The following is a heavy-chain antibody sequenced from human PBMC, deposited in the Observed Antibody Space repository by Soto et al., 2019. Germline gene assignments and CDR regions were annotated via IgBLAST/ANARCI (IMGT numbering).Heavy chain of an antibody. J-gene: IGHJ6*02. CDR2: ISGRDGST. D-gene: IGHD5-12*01. Sequence: GGSLRLSCAASGFSFTIYAKSWVRQAPGKGLEWVSTISGRDGSTYYADSVKGRFTISRDNSKNTLYLQMNSLRAEDTAVYYCAKAPVATPLYYYYYGMDVWGQGTTVTVSS. CDR1: GFSFTIYA. V-gene: IGHV3-23*01. CDR3: AKAPVATPLYYYYYGMDV.